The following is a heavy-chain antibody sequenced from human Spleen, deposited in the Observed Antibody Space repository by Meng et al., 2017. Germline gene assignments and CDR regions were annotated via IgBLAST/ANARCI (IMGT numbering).Heavy chain of an antibody. J-gene: IGHJ4*02. V-gene: IGHV3-7*01. Sequence: GESLKISCAASGFTFSSYWMSWVRQAPGKGLEWVANIKQDGSEKYYVDSVKGRFTISRDNAKNSLYLQMNSLRAEDTAVYYCARVRHYYGSGRPIDYWGQGTLVTVSS. CDR3: ARVRHYYGSGRPIDY. D-gene: IGHD3-10*01. CDR1: GFTFSSYW. CDR2: IKQDGSEK.